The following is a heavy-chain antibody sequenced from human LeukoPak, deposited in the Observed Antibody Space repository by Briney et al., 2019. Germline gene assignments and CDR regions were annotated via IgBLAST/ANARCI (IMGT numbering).Heavy chain of an antibody. D-gene: IGHD1-1*01. CDR3: ASTTGTNRRTAPYYYYGMDV. J-gene: IGHJ6*02. CDR1: GGTFSSYA. Sequence: EASVKVSCKASGGTFSSYAISWVRQAPGQGLEWMGGSIPIFGTANYAQKFQGRVTITADESTSTAYMELSSLRSEDTAVYYCASTTGTNRRTAPYYYYGMDVWGQGTTVTVSS. V-gene: IGHV1-69*13. CDR2: SIPIFGTA.